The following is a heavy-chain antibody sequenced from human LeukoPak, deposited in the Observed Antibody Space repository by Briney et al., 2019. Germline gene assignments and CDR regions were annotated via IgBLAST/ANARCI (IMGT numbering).Heavy chain of an antibody. D-gene: IGHD6-19*01. J-gene: IGHJ4*02. CDR3: TPYTTGNFGFDY. Sequence: SETLSLTCAVYGGSFSGYHWSWIRQPPGKGLEWIGEINRSGSTKYNPSLKSRVTISLDTSKNQFSLKLSSVASADTAVYYCTPYTTGNFGFDYWGQGTLVTVSS. V-gene: IGHV4-34*01. CDR1: GGSFSGYH. CDR2: INRSGST.